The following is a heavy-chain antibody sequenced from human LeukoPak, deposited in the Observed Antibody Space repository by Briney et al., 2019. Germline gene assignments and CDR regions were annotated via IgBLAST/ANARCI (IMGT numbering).Heavy chain of an antibody. CDR3: ARGGRDTGSFGY. CDR2: INHSGST. V-gene: IGHV4-34*01. D-gene: IGHD3-10*01. Sequence: SETLSLTCAVYGGSFSGYYWSWIRPPQGKGLEWIGEINHSGSTNYNPSLTSRVTISVDTSKNQFSLKLSSVTAADTAVYYCARGGRDTGSFGYWGQGTLVTVSS. J-gene: IGHJ4*02. CDR1: GGSFSGYY.